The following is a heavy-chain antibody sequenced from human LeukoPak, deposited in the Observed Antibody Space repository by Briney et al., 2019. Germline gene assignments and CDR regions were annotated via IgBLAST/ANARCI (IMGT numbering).Heavy chain of an antibody. V-gene: IGHV3-53*01. CDR3: ARAVPGNYNGMDV. Sequence: GGSLRLSCAAYGFTFSSYAMSWVRQAPGKGLEWVSVVYSGGSTYYADSVKGRFTISRDNSKNTQYLQMNSLRAEDTAVYYCARAVPGNYNGMDVWGQGTTVTVSS. CDR1: GFTFSSYA. CDR2: VYSGGST. J-gene: IGHJ6*02. D-gene: IGHD2/OR15-2a*01.